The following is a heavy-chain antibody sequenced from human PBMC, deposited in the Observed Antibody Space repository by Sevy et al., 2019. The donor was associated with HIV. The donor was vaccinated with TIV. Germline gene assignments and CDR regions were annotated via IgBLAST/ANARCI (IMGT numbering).Heavy chain of an antibody. CDR3: ASWGGYSGL. D-gene: IGHD5-12*01. CDR2: ISYDGSNK. V-gene: IGHV3-30-3*01. Sequence: GGSLRLSCAASGFTFSSYAMRWVRQAPGKGLEWVAVISYDGSNKYYADSVKGRFTISRDNSKNTLYLQMNSLRAEDTAVYYCASWGGYSGLWGQGTLVTVSS. CDR1: GFTFSSYA. J-gene: IGHJ4*02.